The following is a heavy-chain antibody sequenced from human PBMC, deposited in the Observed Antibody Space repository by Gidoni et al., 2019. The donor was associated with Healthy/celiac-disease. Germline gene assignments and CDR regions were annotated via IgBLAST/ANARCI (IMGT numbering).Heavy chain of an antibody. V-gene: IGHV4-59*01. Sequence: QVQLQESGPGLVKPSETLSLTCTVAGGSISSYYWSWIRQPPGKGLEWIGYIYYSGSTNYNPSLKSRVTISVDTSKNQFSLKLSSVTAADTAVYYCARESERLDAFDIWGQGTMVTVSS. D-gene: IGHD1-1*01. CDR3: ARESERLDAFDI. CDR2: IYYSGST. CDR1: GGSISSYY. J-gene: IGHJ3*02.